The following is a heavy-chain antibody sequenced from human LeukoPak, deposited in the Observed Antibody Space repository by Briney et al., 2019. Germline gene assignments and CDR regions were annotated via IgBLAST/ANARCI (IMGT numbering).Heavy chain of an antibody. CDR1: GGTFTSYY. D-gene: IGHD2-2*02. Sequence: ASVKVSCKASGGTFTSYYMHWVRQAPGQGLEWMGIINPSGGSTSYAQKFQGRVTMTRDTSTSTVYMELSSLRSEDTAVYYCARDWRFVVVVPAAIEATNYYYMDVWGKGTTVTVSS. CDR2: INPSGGST. CDR3: ARDWRFVVVVPAAIEATNYYYMDV. V-gene: IGHV1-46*01. J-gene: IGHJ6*03.